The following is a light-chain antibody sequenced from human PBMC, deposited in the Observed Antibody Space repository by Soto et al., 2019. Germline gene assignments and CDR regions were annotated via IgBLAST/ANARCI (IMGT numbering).Light chain of an antibody. CDR3: QQYVSSPPT. CDR2: GAS. J-gene: IGKJ2*01. V-gene: IGKV3-20*01. CDR1: QSVSSAY. Sequence: EMVLTQSPGTLSLSPGERATLSCRASQSVSSAYLAWYQQKVGQAPRLLIYGASNRATGIPDRFSGSGSGTDFNLTVSRLEPEDFAVFYCQQYVSSPPTFGQGTKLEIK.